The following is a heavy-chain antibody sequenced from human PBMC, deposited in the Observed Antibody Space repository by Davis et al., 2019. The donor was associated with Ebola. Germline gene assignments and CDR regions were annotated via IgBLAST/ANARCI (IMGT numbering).Heavy chain of an antibody. Sequence: ASVKVSCKASGYTFTGYYMHWVRQAPGQGLEWMGWINAHSGGTNYAQKFQGRVTMTRDTSINTAYMELRRLRSDDTALYYCTTGVYGGYAFDIWGLGTLVTVSS. CDR2: INAHSGGT. CDR3: TTGVYGGYAFDI. J-gene: IGHJ3*02. D-gene: IGHD4-23*01. CDR1: GYTFTGYY. V-gene: IGHV1-2*02.